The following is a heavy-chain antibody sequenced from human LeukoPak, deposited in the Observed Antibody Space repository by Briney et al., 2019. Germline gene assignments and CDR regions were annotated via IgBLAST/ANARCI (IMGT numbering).Heavy chain of an antibody. V-gene: IGHV3-30*04. Sequence: GRSLRLSCAASGFTFSSYAMHWVRQAPGKGLEWVAVISYDGSNKYYADSVKGRFTISRDNSKNTLYLQMNSLRAEDTAVYYCAKDAFYCSSTSCYAFDYWGQGTLVTVSS. CDR1: GFTFSSYA. CDR3: AKDAFYCSSTSCYAFDY. D-gene: IGHD2-2*01. CDR2: ISYDGSNK. J-gene: IGHJ4*02.